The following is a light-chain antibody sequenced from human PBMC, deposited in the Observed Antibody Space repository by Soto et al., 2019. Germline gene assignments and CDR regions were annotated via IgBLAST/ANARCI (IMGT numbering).Light chain of an antibody. CDR1: SSNIGAGYA. J-gene: IGLJ3*02. CDR2: DNT. CDR3: QSYDNSLSVGV. V-gene: IGLV1-40*01. Sequence: QSLLTQPPSVSGAAGQRVTSSCTGRSSNIGAGYAVHWYQQVPGTAPKLLIYDNTYRPSGVPDRFSGSKSGTSASLAITGLQAEDEADYYCQSYDNSLSVGVFGGGTKLTVL.